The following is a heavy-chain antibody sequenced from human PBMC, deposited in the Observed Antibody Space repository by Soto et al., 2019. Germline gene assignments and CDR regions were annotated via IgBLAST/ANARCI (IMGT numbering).Heavy chain of an antibody. Sequence: SETLSLTCAVYGVPFSCYYWSWIRQSPGKGLEWIGEINHSGNTNYNPCLKSRVTILVDTSKNQFSLSLSSVSAADTAVYYCANIIVRHSSYHHNYWGHGTLVPVYS. J-gene: IGHJ4*01. V-gene: IGHV4-34*01. CDR3: ANIIVRHSSYHHNY. CDR1: GVPFSCYY. CDR2: INHSGNT. D-gene: IGHD6-6*01.